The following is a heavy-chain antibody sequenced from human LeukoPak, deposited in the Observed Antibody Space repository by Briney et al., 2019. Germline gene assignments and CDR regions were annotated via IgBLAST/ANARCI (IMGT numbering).Heavy chain of an antibody. CDR3: AKKHYFGSGSYEY. V-gene: IGHV3-23*01. Sequence: GGSLRLSCAASGVTLSSYAMSWARQAPGKGLEWVSGISSSGSGGNTYYADSVRGRFTISRDSSKSTLYLQMNSLRAEDTAVYYCAKKHYFGSGSYEYWGQGTLVTVSS. D-gene: IGHD3-10*01. CDR1: GVTLSSYA. J-gene: IGHJ4*02. CDR2: ISSSGSGGNT.